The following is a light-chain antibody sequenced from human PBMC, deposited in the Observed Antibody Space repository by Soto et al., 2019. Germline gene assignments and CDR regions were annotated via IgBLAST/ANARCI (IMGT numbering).Light chain of an antibody. CDR1: QGVTNS. V-gene: IGKV1-9*01. J-gene: IGKJ2*01. CDR3: QQLYTYPHT. CDR2: SIS. Sequence: IQVTQSPSFLSASVGDRVTITCRTSQGVTNSFAWYQQKSGKAPRLLIYSISSLKSGVPSRFSGSGSGTEFTLTIRSLQPEDVATYYCQQLYTYPHTFGLGTQLEI.